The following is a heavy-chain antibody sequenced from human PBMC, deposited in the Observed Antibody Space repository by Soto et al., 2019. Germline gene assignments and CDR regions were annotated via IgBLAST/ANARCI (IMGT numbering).Heavy chain of an antibody. CDR1: GLTFSSHA. V-gene: IGHV3-23*01. D-gene: IGHD3-10*01. CDR2: ISGSGGST. CDR3: AKEKGYGSESYYNSVHGY. J-gene: IGHJ4*02. Sequence: GLSMRLSCAASGLTFSSHAMSWVRQATGKGLEWVSAISGSGGSTYYADSVEGRFTISRDNSKNTLYLQMNSLRAEDTAVYYCAKEKGYGSESYYNSVHGYWGQRTLVTVYS.